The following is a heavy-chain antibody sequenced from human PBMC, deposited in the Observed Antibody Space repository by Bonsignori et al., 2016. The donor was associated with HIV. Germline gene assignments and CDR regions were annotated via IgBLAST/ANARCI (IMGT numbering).Heavy chain of an antibody. V-gene: IGHV4-39*07. CDR2: IYYSGST. Sequence: SETLSLTCTVSGGSISSSSYYWGWIRQPPGKGLEWIGSIYYSGSTYYNPSLKSRVTISVDTSKNQFSLKLSSVTAADTAVYYCARVLRGASSYYSYMDVWGKGTTVTVSS. D-gene: IGHD1-26*01. CDR1: GGSISSSSYY. CDR3: ARVLRGASSYYSYMDV. J-gene: IGHJ6*03.